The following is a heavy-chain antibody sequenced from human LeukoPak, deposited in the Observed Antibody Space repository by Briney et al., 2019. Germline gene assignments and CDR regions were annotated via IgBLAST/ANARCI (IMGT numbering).Heavy chain of an antibody. CDR3: ASDRYSRYYYGSGSFLGWFDP. CDR2: ISYDGSNK. V-gene: IGHV3-30-3*01. CDR1: GFTFSSYA. J-gene: IGHJ5*02. D-gene: IGHD3-10*01. Sequence: PGGSLRLSCAASGFTFSSYAMHGVRQAPGKGLEGVAVISYDGSNKYYADSVKGRFTISRDNSKNTLYLQMNSLRAEDTAVYYCASDRYSRYYYGSGSFLGWFDPWGQGTLVTVSS.